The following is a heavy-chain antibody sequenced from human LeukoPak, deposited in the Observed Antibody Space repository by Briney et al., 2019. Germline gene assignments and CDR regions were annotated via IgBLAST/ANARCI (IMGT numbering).Heavy chain of an antibody. Sequence: PSETLSLTCAVYGGSFSGYYWSWIRQPPGKGLEWIGEINHSGSTNYNPSLKSRVTISVDTSKNQFSLKLSSVTAADTAVYYCARHPDYYDSSGPGTDDYWGQGTLVTVSS. D-gene: IGHD3-22*01. V-gene: IGHV4-34*01. CDR2: INHSGST. CDR1: GGSFSGYY. CDR3: ARHPDYYDSSGPGTDDY. J-gene: IGHJ4*02.